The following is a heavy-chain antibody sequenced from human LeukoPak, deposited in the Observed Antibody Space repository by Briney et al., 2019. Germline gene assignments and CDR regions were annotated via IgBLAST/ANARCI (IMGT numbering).Heavy chain of an antibody. CDR2: IIPILGIA. CDR3: ARSRAPGIAAADDY. Sequence: ASVKVSCKASGGTFSSYAISWVRQAPGQGLEWMGRIIPILGIANYAQKFQGRVTITADKSTSTAYMELSSLRSEDTAVYYCARSRAPGIAAADDYWGQGTLVTVSS. J-gene: IGHJ4*02. CDR1: GGTFSSYA. V-gene: IGHV1-69*04. D-gene: IGHD6-13*01.